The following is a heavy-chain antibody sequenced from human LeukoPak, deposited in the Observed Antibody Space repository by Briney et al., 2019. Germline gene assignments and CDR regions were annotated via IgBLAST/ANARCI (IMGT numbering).Heavy chain of an antibody. J-gene: IGHJ6*03. CDR1: GFMFTSYW. CDR2: IKQDGSEK. CDR3: AREAYYDFWSGYYTYYYYYMDV. Sequence: GGSLRLSCAASGFMFTSYWMSWVRQAPGKGLEWVANIKQDGSEKYYVDSVKGRFTISRDNAKNSLYLQMNSLRAEDTAVYYCAREAYYDFWSGYYTYYYYYMDVWGKGTTVTVSS. V-gene: IGHV3-7*01. D-gene: IGHD3-3*01.